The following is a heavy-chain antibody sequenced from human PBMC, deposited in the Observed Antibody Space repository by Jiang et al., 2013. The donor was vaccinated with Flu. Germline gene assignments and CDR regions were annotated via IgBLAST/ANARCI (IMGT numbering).Heavy chain of an antibody. V-gene: IGHV4-59*01. CDR1: GGSLSGYY. Sequence: SGPGLVKPSETLSLTCTVSGGSLSGYYWNWLRQSPGKGLEWVGYIYYGSTHYNPSLKSRISMSLDMSQNHFSLKMNFVTAADTAVYYCARSYAGNLVGALEIWGQGTMVTVSS. CDR2: IYYGST. CDR3: ARSYAGNLVGALEI. D-gene: IGHD2-2*01. J-gene: IGHJ3*02.